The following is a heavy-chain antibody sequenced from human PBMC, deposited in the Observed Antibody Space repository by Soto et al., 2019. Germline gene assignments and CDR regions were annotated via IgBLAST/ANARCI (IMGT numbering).Heavy chain of an antibody. CDR2: IGTAGDP. CDR1: GFTFSSYD. Sequence: EVQLVASGGGLVQPGGSLSLSCAASGFTFSSYDMHWVRQAAGTGLEWVSAIGTAGDPYYTDSAKGRFTISRENAQNSFFLQMNSLLAGDTAVYYCARGSFGAGSFRAYMDVWGRGTTVTVSS. V-gene: IGHV3-13*05. D-gene: IGHD3-10*01. CDR3: ARGSFGAGSFRAYMDV. J-gene: IGHJ6*03.